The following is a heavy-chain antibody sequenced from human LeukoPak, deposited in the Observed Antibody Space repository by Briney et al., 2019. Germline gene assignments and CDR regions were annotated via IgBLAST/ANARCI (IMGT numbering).Heavy chain of an antibody. CDR3: ARGSAVGVTAPKY. CDR2: INYSGST. V-gene: IGHV4-39*01. J-gene: IGHJ4*02. CDR1: GGSVSSTTYY. Sequence: SETLSLTCTVSGGSVSSTTYYWSWIRQPPGKGLEWIASINYSGSTYYNPSLKSRVTISVDTSENQFSLKLSSVTAADTAVYYCARGSAVGVTAPKYWGQGTLVTVSS. D-gene: IGHD2-21*02.